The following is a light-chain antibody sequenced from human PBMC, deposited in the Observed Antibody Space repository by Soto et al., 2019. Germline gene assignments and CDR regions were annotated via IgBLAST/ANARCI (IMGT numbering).Light chain of an antibody. CDR1: QSVSSSY. J-gene: IGKJ4*01. Sequence: EIVLTQSPGTLSLSPGERATLSCRASQSVSSSYLAWYQQKPGQAPRLLTYGASSRATGIPDRFSGSGSGTDFTLTISRLEPEDLAVYYCQQYGSALTVGGGTKVEIK. CDR2: GAS. V-gene: IGKV3-20*01. CDR3: QQYGSALT.